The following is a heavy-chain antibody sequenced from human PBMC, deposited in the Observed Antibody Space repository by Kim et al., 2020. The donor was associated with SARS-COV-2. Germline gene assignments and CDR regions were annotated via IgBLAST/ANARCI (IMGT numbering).Heavy chain of an antibody. CDR3: AKGQAVWNWFDS. CDR1: GFSFSNYV. J-gene: IGHJ5*01. D-gene: IGHD3-16*01. V-gene: IGHV3-23*01. CDR2: ISGSGGRT. Sequence: GGSLRLSCAASGFSFSNYVMSWVRQAPGEGLEWVSSISGSGGRTFYTDSVKGRFTISRDNSKNTLYLQINSLRGEDTAVYYCAKGQAVWNWFDSWGQGTLVTVSS.